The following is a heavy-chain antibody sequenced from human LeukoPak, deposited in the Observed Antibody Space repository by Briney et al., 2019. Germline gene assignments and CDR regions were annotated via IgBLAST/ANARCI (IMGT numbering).Heavy chain of an antibody. CDR3: ARASTVLRGHYDSSGYADS. CDR1: GGSFSGYY. CDR2: INHSGST. V-gene: IGHV4-34*01. D-gene: IGHD3-22*01. J-gene: IGHJ4*02. Sequence: PSETLSLTCAVYGGSFSGYYWSWIRQPPGKGLEWIGEINHSGSTNYNPSLKSRVTISVDTSKNQFSLKLSSVTAADTAVYYCARASTVLRGHYDSSGYADSWGQGTLVAVSS.